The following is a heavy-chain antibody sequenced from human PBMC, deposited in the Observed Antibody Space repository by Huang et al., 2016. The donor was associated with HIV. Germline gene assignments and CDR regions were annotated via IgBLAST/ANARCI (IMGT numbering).Heavy chain of an antibody. CDR2: IKQDGSEK. CDR3: TRGPLGWLVHRYFYH. J-gene: IGHJ1*01. Sequence: EVQLVESGGGLVQPGGSLRVSCAASGFSISTYWMSWVRQTPVKGVEWVASIKQDGSEKDYVDAVKGRFIISRDNAKNSLYLQRNSLRAEDTAVYYCTRGPLGWLVHRYFYHWGQGTLVTVSS. V-gene: IGHV3-7*01. D-gene: IGHD6-19*01. CDR1: GFSISTYW.